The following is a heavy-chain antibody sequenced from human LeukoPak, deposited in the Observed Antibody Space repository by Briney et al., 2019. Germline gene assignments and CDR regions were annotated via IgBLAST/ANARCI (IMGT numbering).Heavy chain of an antibody. CDR3: ARDAVARRFDP. J-gene: IGHJ5*02. CDR2: IYYSGST. D-gene: IGHD5-12*01. Sequence: SETLSLTCTVSGGSISSYYWSWIRQPPGKGLEWIGYIYYSGSTNYNPSLKSRVTISVDTSKNQFSLKLISVTAADTAVYYCARDAVARRFDPWGQGTLVTVSS. V-gene: IGHV4-59*01. CDR1: GGSISSYY.